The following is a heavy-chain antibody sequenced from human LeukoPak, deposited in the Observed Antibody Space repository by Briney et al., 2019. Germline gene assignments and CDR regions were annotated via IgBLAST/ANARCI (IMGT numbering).Heavy chain of an antibody. Sequence: GGSLRLSCAASGFTFRSFAMHWVRQAPGKGLEWVADIKHDGSEAHYVDSVKGRFTISRDNAKNSLSLQMNSLNVDDTGVYFCTRDALFGSGRTHLDFWSQGTLVSVSS. CDR3: TRDALFGSGRTHLDF. CDR1: GFTFRSFA. CDR2: IKHDGSEA. J-gene: IGHJ4*02. D-gene: IGHD3-10*01. V-gene: IGHV3-7*04.